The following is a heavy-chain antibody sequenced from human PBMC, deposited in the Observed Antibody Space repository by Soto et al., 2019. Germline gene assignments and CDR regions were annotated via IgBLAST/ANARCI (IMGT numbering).Heavy chain of an antibody. J-gene: IGHJ4*02. CDR3: ARDLFDY. Sequence: GGSLRLSCAASGFTFSNYWMNWVRQAPGKGLEWVANINEDGSEKYYVDSAKGRSTISRDNAKNSLYLQMSSLRAEDTAVYYCARDLFDYWGQGTLVTVSS. V-gene: IGHV3-7*01. CDR1: GFTFSNYW. CDR2: INEDGSEK.